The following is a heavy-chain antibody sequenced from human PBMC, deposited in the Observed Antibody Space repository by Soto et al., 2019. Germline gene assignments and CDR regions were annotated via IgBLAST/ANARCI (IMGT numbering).Heavy chain of an antibody. CDR2: VTHDGTER. CDR3: AREKNSGYYRTVDY. D-gene: IGHD3-10*01. V-gene: IGHV3-30*03. Sequence: QVQLVASGGGVVQPGRSLSLSCAASGFTLSGHGLHWVRQAPGKGLEWVAVVTHDGTERHYPDSVKGRFTITRDISKNTVYLPMNSLRVEDTAMYYCAREKNSGYYRTVDYWGQGTLVTVSS. CDR1: GFTLSGHG. J-gene: IGHJ4*02.